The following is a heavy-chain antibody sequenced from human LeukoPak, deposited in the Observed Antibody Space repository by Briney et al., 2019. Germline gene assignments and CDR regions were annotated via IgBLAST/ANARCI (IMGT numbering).Heavy chain of an antibody. CDR3: ARVARGTGNFRYSYGPSLDY. CDR1: GYSISSGYY. J-gene: IGHJ4*02. D-gene: IGHD5-18*01. Sequence: SETLSLTCTVSGYSISSGYYWGWIRQPPGKGLEWIGSIYHSGSTYYNPSLKSRVTISVDTSKNQFSLKLSSVTAADTAVYYCARVARGTGNFRYSYGPSLDYWGQGTLVTVSS. V-gene: IGHV4-38-2*02. CDR2: IYHSGST.